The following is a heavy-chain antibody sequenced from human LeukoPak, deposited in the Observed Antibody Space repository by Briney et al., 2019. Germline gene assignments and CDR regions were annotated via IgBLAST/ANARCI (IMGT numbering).Heavy chain of an antibody. CDR3: ARDWHYAMDV. V-gene: IGHV3-74*01. J-gene: IGHJ6*02. Sequence: PGGSLRLSCAASGFTFSRTWMYWVRQAPGKGLMWVSRINSDGSSTTYADSVKGRFTISRDNAKNTAYLQMNSLRGEDTAVYFCARDWHYAMDVWGQGTTVTVSS. CDR1: GFTFSRTW. CDR2: INSDGSST.